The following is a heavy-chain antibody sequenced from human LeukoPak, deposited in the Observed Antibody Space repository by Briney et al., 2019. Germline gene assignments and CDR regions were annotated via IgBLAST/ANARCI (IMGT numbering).Heavy chain of an antibody. D-gene: IGHD3-10*01. CDR1: GGSISIYY. V-gene: IGHV4-59*01. CDR3: VRDRELNY. Sequence: PAETLSLTCTVSGGSISIYYWSWIRQPPGKGLEWLGYTYNSGSTLYNPSLKSRVTISVGTSRNEFSLRLTSVTAADAAVYYCVRDRELNYWGQGTLVTVSS. CDR2: TYNSGST. J-gene: IGHJ4*02.